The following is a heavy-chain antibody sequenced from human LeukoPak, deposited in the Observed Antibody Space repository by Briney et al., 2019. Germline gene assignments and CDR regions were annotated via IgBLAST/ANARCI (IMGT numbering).Heavy chain of an antibody. V-gene: IGHV4/OR15-8*01. D-gene: IGHD2-2*02. CDR2: IHHNGAR. J-gene: IGHJ6*02. CDR3: ASAPILRGEGGERYRCGLDV. Sequence: PRESLSLACGVAVGSISSGNWWTWVRQSPRKGLEWSGAIHHNGARNFNPSLNTRVIISVDTFKNHISLILTSVTAADTAVYYCASAPILRGEGGERYRCGLDVWGQGTTVIVSS. CDR1: VGSISSGNW.